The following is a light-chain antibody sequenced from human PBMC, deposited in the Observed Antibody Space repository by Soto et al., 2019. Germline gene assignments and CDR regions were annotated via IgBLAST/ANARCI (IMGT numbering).Light chain of an antibody. V-gene: IGLV2-14*01. CDR3: SSYTTSSSYF. Sequence: QSALTQPRSVSGSPGQSATISCTGSSSDVGAYNYVSWYQHNTGKAPKLLIYDVNNRPSGVSNRFSGSKSGNTASLTISGLQAEDEADYYCSSYTTSSSYFFGTGTKVTVL. CDR2: DVN. CDR1: SSDVGAYNY. J-gene: IGLJ1*01.